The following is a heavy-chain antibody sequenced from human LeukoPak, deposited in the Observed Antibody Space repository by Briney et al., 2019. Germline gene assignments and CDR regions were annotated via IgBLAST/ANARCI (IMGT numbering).Heavy chain of an antibody. CDR2: INHSGST. J-gene: IGHJ5*02. CDR1: GGSISGYY. D-gene: IGHD2-15*01. Sequence: PSETLSLTCTVSGGSISGYYWSWIRQPPGKGLEWIGEINHSGSTNYNPSLKSRVTISVDTSKNQFSLKLSSVTAADTAVYYCARRRYCSGGSCYWSWFDPWGQGTLVTVSS. CDR3: ARRRYCSGGSCYWSWFDP. V-gene: IGHV4-34*01.